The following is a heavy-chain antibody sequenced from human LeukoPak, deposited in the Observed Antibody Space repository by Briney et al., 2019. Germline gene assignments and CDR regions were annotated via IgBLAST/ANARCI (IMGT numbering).Heavy chain of an antibody. J-gene: IGHJ6*03. Sequence: SETLSLTCTVSGYSISSGYYWGWIRQPPGKGLEWIGSIYHSGSTYYNPPLKSRVTISVDTSKNQFSLKLSSVTAADTAVYYCAAAVDYGDIYYYYYMDVWGKGTTVTVSS. D-gene: IGHD4-17*01. CDR3: AAAVDYGDIYYYYYMDV. V-gene: IGHV4-38-2*02. CDR2: IYHSGST. CDR1: GYSISSGYY.